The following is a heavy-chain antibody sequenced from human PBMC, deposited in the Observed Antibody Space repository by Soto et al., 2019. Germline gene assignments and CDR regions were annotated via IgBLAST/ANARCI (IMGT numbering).Heavy chain of an antibody. CDR3: AKMCRGSYCGMDV. J-gene: IGHJ6*02. V-gene: IGHV3-30*18. CDR1: GFTFSSYG. D-gene: IGHD3-16*01. CDR2: ISYDGSNK. Sequence: GGSLRLSCAASGFTFSSYGMHWVRQAPGKGLEWVAVISYDGSNKYYADSVKGRFTISRDNSKNTLYLQMNSLRAEDTAVYYCAKMCRGSYCGMDVWGQGTTVTVSS.